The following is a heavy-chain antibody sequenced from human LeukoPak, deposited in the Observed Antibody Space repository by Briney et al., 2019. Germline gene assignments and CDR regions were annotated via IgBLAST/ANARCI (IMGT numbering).Heavy chain of an antibody. Sequence: SETLSLTCAVSGGSISSGGYSWSWIRQPPGKGLEWIGYIYHSGSTYYNPSLKSRVTISVDRSKNQFSLKLSSVTAADTAVYYCARLVWLGESPGSWFDSWGQGTLVTVSS. J-gene: IGHJ5*01. CDR1: GGSISSGGYS. CDR2: IYHSGST. CDR3: ARLVWLGESPGSWFDS. V-gene: IGHV4-30-2*02. D-gene: IGHD3-10*01.